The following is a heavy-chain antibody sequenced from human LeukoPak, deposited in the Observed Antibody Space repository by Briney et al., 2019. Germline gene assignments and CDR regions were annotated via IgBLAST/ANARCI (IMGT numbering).Heavy chain of an antibody. V-gene: IGHV3-64*01. CDR3: ARVVSPSASSGYYYDY. CDR2: ISGDGGSI. D-gene: IGHD6-19*01. CDR1: GFTFSSYG. Sequence: GGSLRLSCAASGFTFSSYGMHWVRQAPGKGLEYVSAISGDGGSIYYGNSVKERFTISRDNSRNTLYLQMGSLRPEDMAVYYCARVVSPSASSGYYYDYWGQGTLVTVSS. J-gene: IGHJ4*02.